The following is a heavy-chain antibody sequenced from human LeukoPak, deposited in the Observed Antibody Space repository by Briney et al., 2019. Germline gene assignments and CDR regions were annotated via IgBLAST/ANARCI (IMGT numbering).Heavy chain of an antibody. CDR1: GYTFTSYV. Sequence: ASVKVSCKASGYTFTSYVINWVRQATGQGLEWMGWMNPNSGNTGYAQKFQGRVTMTRNTSISTAYMELSSLRSEDTAVYYCARGSRVFDWPPTPFGYWGQGTLVTVSS. CDR3: ARGSRVFDWPPTPFGY. V-gene: IGHV1-8*01. J-gene: IGHJ4*02. D-gene: IGHD3-9*01. CDR2: MNPNSGNT.